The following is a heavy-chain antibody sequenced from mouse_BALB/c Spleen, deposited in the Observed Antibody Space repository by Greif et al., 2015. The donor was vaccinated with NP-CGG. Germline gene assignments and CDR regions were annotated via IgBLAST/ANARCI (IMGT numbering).Heavy chain of an antibody. J-gene: IGHJ2*01. D-gene: IGHD2-1*01. CDR2: ISDGGSYT. CDR3: ASYGNFDY. CDR1: GFTFSDYY. V-gene: IGHV5-4*02. Sequence: EVKLMESGGGLVKPGGSLKLSCAASGFTFSDYYMYWVRQTPEKRLEWVATISDGGSYTYYPDSVKGRFTISRDNAKNNLYLQMSSLKSEDTAMYYCASYGNFDYWGRGITLTVSS.